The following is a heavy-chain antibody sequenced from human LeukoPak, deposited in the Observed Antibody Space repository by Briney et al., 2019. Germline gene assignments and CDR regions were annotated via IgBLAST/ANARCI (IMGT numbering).Heavy chain of an antibody. CDR1: GGSISSHY. V-gene: IGHV4-59*11. J-gene: IGHJ4*02. CDR2: IYYSGST. D-gene: IGHD2-2*01. CDR3: ARDGQGSTSFVDY. Sequence: SETLSLTCTVSGGSISSHYWSWIRQPPGKGLLWIGYIYYSGSTNYNPSLQSRVTISVDTSKNQFSLKLSSVTAADTALYYCARDGQGSTSFVDYWVRGTVATVS.